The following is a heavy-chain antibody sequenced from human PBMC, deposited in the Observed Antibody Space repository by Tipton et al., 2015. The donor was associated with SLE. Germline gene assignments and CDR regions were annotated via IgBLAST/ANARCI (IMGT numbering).Heavy chain of an antibody. CDR3: AREHITAHLDAFDV. CDR2: INSDGSTT. Sequence: SLRLSCGASGFTFSSYWMHWVRQAPGKGPVWVSRINSDGSTTMYADSVKDRFTISRDNAKNTLYLQMDSLRAEDTAVYYCAREHITAHLDAFDVWGQGTKVTVSS. V-gene: IGHV3-74*03. J-gene: IGHJ3*01. D-gene: IGHD5-18*01. CDR1: GFTFSSYW.